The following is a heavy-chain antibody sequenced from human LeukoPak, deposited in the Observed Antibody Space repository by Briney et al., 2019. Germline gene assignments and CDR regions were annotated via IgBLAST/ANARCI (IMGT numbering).Heavy chain of an antibody. V-gene: IGHV1-69*13. CDR1: GGTFSSYA. Sequence: ASVKVSCKASGGTFSSYAISWVRQAPGQGLEWMGGIIPIFGTANYAQKFQGRVTITADESTSTAYMELSSLRSEDTAVYYCAREGCSSTSCNFNWFDPWGQGTLVTVSP. D-gene: IGHD2-2*01. J-gene: IGHJ5*02. CDR3: AREGCSSTSCNFNWFDP. CDR2: IIPIFGTA.